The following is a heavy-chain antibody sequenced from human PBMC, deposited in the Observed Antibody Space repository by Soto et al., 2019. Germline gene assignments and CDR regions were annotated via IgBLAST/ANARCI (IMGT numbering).Heavy chain of an antibody. Sequence: SVKVSCKDTGGLFSSYAVGWVRQAPGQGLEWMGGIIPIFGTANYAQKFQGRVTITADESTSTAYMELSSLRSEDTAVCYCARHVEMATSYFDYWGQGTLVTVSS. CDR1: GGLFSSYA. CDR2: IIPIFGTA. CDR3: ARHVEMATSYFDY. D-gene: IGHD5-12*01. V-gene: IGHV1-69*13. J-gene: IGHJ4*02.